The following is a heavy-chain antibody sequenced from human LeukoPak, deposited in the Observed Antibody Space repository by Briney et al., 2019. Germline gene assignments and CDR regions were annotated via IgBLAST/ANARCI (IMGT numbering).Heavy chain of an antibody. Sequence: SGGSLRLSCAASGFTFSSYGMSWVRQAPGKGLEWVSAITATSSSTHDADSVQGRFTISRDNSKNTLYLQMNTLRADDTAVYYCAKVFDSSGYYRGGNAFDIWGQGTMVTVSS. D-gene: IGHD3-22*01. CDR2: ITATSSST. V-gene: IGHV3-23*01. J-gene: IGHJ3*02. CDR3: AKVFDSSGYYRGGNAFDI. CDR1: GFTFSSYG.